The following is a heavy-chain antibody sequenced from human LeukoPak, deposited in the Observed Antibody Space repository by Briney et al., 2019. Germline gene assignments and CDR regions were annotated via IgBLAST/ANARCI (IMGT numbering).Heavy chain of an antibody. CDR1: GYTFTTYG. V-gene: IGHV1-18*01. CDR2: ISGYNTNT. CDR3: ARIFRGAYFDY. J-gene: IGHJ4*02. Sequence: ASVKVSCKASGYTFTTYGISWVRQAPGQGLEWMGWISGYNTNTNYAQKFQDRVTLTTDTSTSTAYMELRSLRSDDTAVYYCARIFRGAYFDYWGQGTLVTVSS. D-gene: IGHD3-10*01.